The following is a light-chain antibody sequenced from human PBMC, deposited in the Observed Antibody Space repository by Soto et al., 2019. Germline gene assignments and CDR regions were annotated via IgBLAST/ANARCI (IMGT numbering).Light chain of an antibody. Sequence: DIQMTQSPSSLSASVGDRVTITCRASQGIRNELGWYQQKPGKAPKRLIYAASSLQSGVPSRFSGSGSGTEFTLTITSLQPEDFATYYCLPHNSYPWTFGQGTKVEIK. V-gene: IGKV1-17*01. CDR3: LPHNSYPWT. CDR1: QGIRNE. J-gene: IGKJ1*01. CDR2: AAS.